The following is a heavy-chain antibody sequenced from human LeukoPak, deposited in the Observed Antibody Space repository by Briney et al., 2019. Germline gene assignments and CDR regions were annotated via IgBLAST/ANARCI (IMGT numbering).Heavy chain of an antibody. D-gene: IGHD2-21*01. V-gene: IGHV4-61*02. Sequence: PSETLSLTCVVSGGSINSGDYYWSWIRQPAGKGLEWIGRIHNSGNTDYNPSLRGLVTMSVDTSKNQFSLKLNSVTAADTAVYFCARERGVWPIYDYCMDVWGKGTTVTVSS. J-gene: IGHJ6*04. CDR3: ARERGVWPIYDYCMDV. CDR1: GGSINSGDYY. CDR2: IHNSGNT.